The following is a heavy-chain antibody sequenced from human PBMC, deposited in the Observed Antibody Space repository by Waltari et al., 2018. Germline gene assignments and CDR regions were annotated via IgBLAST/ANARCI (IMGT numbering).Heavy chain of an antibody. CDR3: ARPDIAAAGIRYYYGMDV. CDR2: ISSSSSTI. J-gene: IGHJ6*02. CDR1: GFTFSSYS. Sequence: EVQLVESGGGLVQPGGSLRLSCAASGFTFSSYSMNWVRQAPGKGLEWFSYISSSSSTIYYADSVKGRFTISRDNAKNSLYLQMNSLRAEDMAVYYCARPDIAAAGIRYYYGMDVWGQGTTVTVSS. V-gene: IGHV3-48*01. D-gene: IGHD6-13*01.